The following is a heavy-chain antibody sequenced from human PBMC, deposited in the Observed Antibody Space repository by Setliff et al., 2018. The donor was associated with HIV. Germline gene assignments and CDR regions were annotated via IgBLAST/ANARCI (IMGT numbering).Heavy chain of an antibody. CDR2: LHNSGST. CDR3: ARHLYYYDTNGYLQPYYYMDV. CDR1: GGSINSGGYY. J-gene: IGHJ6*03. V-gene: IGHV4-31*03. Sequence: SETLSLTCTVSGGSINSGGYYWSWVRQDPGKGLEWLGFLHNSGSTSYNPSLKSRLPMSLDTSKNQFTLNLNSVSAADTAVYYCARHLYYYDTNGYLQPYYYMDVWGKGTTVTVSS. D-gene: IGHD3-22*01.